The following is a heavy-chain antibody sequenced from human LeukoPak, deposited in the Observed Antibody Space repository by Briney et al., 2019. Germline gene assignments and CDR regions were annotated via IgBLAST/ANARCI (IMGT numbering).Heavy chain of an antibody. Sequence: TGGSLRLSCAASGFTFRSYGMHWVRQAPGKGLEWVAVISYDGSNKYYADSVRGRFTISRDNSKSTLSLQMNSLRAEDTAIYYCATYRQVLLPFESWGQGTLVTVSS. D-gene: IGHD2-8*02. J-gene: IGHJ4*02. CDR3: ATYRQVLLPFES. CDR2: ISYDGSNK. V-gene: IGHV3-30*12. CDR1: GFTFRSYG.